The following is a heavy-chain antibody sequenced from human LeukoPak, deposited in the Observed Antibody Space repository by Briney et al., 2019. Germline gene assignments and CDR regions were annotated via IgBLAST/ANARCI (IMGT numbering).Heavy chain of an antibody. Sequence: GGSLRLSCAASGFTFSSYSMNWVRQAPGKRLEWVSYISTSGSYIYYSDSVKGRFTMSRDNAKNSLYLQMNGLRAEDTAVYYCARDARGHHAFDIGGQGTMVTASS. CDR1: GFTFSSYS. V-gene: IGHV3-21*01. CDR3: ARDARGHHAFDI. D-gene: IGHD3-16*01. CDR2: ISTSGSYI. J-gene: IGHJ3*02.